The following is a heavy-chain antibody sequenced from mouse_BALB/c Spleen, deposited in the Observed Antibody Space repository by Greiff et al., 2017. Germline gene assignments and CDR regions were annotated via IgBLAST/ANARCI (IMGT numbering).Heavy chain of an antibody. CDR2: ILPGSGST. Sequence: VKLQESGAELMKPGASVKISCKATGYTFSSYWIEWVKQRPGHGLEWIGEILPGSGSTNYNEKFKGKATFTADTSSNTAYMQLSSLTSEDSAVYYCARCGNYWYFDVWGAGTTVTVSS. CDR3: ARCGNYWYFDV. J-gene: IGHJ1*01. V-gene: IGHV1-9*01. CDR1: GYTFSSYW. D-gene: IGHD1-1*02.